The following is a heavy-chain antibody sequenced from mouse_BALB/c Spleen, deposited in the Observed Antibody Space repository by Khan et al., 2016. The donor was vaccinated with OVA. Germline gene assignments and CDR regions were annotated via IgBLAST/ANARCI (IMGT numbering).Heavy chain of an antibody. CDR1: GYTFTDYV. CDR3: ARAGWDVFAY. V-gene: IGHV1-77*01. J-gene: IGHJ3*01. D-gene: IGHD4-1*01. CDR2: IYPGSDST. Sequence: QVQLQQSGPELVKPGASVKMSCKASGYTFTDYVMNWVKQRNGQGLEWIGQIYPGSDSTYYNEKFKGKPTLTADRSSSTAYMQLSNLTSEDSAVYFCARAGWDVFAYWGQGTLVTVAA.